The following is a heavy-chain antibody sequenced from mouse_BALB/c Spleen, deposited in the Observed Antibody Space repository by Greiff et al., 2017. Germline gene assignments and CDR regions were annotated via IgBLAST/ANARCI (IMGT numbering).Heavy chain of an antibody. Sequence: VQLQQSGAELVRPGVSVKISCKGSGYTFTDYAMHWVKQSHAQSLEWIGVISTYYGDASYNQKFKGKATMTVDKSSSTAYMELARLTSEDSAIYYCAREGLRPWFADWGQGTLVTVSA. CDR2: ISTYYGDA. J-gene: IGHJ3*01. V-gene: IGHV1S137*01. CDR1: GYTFTDYA. D-gene: IGHD2-4*01. CDR3: AREGLRPWFAD.